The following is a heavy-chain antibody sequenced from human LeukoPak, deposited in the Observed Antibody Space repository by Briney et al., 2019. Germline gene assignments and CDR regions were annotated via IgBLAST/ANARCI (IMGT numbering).Heavy chain of an antibody. Sequence: GASVKVSCKAYGGTFSRFTISWVRQAPGQGLEWMGWMNPNSGNTGYAQKFQGRVTMTRNTSISTAYMELSSLRSEDTAVYYCARERSSEWLVYYYYYGMDVWGQGTTVTVSS. CDR1: GGTFSRFT. CDR2: MNPNSGNT. V-gene: IGHV1-8*01. J-gene: IGHJ6*02. CDR3: ARERSSEWLVYYYYYGMDV. D-gene: IGHD6-19*01.